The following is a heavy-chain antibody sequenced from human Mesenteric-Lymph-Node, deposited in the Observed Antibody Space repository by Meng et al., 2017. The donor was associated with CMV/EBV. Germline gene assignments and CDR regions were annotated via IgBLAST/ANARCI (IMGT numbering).Heavy chain of an antibody. D-gene: IGHD2-2*01. CDR1: DYTTSTYT. V-gene: IGHV3-20*01. J-gene: IGHJ5*02. CDR2: INWNGRII. CDR3: ARNRGGYQGNWFDP. Sequence: GESLKISCVASDYTTSTYTMSWVRQAPGKGLEWVADINWNGRIITYADSVRGRFIISRDDSKNSLYLQMNSLRAEDTAFYHCARNRGGYQGNWFDPWGQGTLVTVSS.